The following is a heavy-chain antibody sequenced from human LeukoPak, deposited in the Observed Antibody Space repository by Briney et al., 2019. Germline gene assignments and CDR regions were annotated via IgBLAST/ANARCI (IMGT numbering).Heavy chain of an antibody. V-gene: IGHV4-38-2*02. CDR3: ARVWGSYFDY. D-gene: IGHD7-27*01. CDR1: GYSISSGYY. J-gene: IGHJ4*02. CDR2: IYHSGST. Sequence: SETLSLTCTVAGYSISSGYYWGWIRQPPGKGLEWIGSIYHSGSTYYNLSLKSRVTISVDTSKNQFSLKLSSVTAADTAVYYCARVWGSYFDYWGQGTLVTVSS.